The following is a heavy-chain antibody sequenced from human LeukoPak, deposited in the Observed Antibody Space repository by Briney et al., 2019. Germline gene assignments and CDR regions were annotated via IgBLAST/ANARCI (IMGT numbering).Heavy chain of an antibody. CDR3: ARSNYYGSGSYYKY. CDR1: GYTFTGYY. V-gene: IGHV1-2*02. CDR2: INPNSGGT. D-gene: IGHD3-10*01. Sequence: GASVKVSCKASGYTFTGYYMHWVRQAPGQGLEWMGWINPNSGGTNYAQKFQGRVAMTRDTSISTAYMELSRLRSDDTAAYYCARSNYYGSGSYYKYWGQGTLVTVSS. J-gene: IGHJ4*02.